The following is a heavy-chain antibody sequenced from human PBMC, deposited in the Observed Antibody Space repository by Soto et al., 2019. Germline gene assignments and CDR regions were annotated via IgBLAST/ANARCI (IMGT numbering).Heavy chain of an antibody. CDR2: ISGSGANT. Sequence: EVQLLESGGGLVQPGGSLRLSCAASGFSFSYYSMSWVRQAPGKGLERVSSISGSGANTYYADSVKGRFSISRDNSKNTLYLQLNSLRAEDTAEYYCAKHLADYESGYFRWLDAWGQGTLVTVS. J-gene: IGHJ5*02. V-gene: IGHV3-23*01. CDR1: GFSFSYYS. D-gene: IGHD3-9*01. CDR3: AKHLADYESGYFRWLDA.